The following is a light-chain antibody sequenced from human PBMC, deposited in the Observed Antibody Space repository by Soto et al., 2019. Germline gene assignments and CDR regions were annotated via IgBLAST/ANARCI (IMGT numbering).Light chain of an antibody. V-gene: IGLV2-8*01. Sequence: QSVLTQPASVSGSPGQSITISCTGTSSDIGGYNFVSWYQHYPGKAPKLMIYGVTNRPSGVPDRFSGSKSGSTASLTVSGLQAEDEADYYCSSYAGNNIYYVFGTGTKVTVL. CDR1: SSDIGGYNF. CDR2: GVT. J-gene: IGLJ1*01. CDR3: SSYAGNNIYYV.